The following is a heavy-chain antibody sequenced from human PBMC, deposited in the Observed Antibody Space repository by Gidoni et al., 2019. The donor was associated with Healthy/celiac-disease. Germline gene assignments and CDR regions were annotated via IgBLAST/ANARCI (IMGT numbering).Heavy chain of an antibody. CDR2: IKQDGSEK. Sequence: EVQLVESGGGLVQPGGSLRLSCAASGFPFRSYWMSWVRQAPGKGLEWVANIKQDGSEKYYVDSVKGRFTISRDNAKNSLYLQMNSLRAEDTAVYYCAIQMTTVTTRGMDVWGQGTTVTVSS. V-gene: IGHV3-7*03. D-gene: IGHD4-17*01. J-gene: IGHJ6*02. CDR3: AIQMTTVTTRGMDV. CDR1: GFPFRSYW.